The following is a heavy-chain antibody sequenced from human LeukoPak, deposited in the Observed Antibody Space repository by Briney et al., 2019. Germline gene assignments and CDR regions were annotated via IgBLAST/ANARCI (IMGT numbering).Heavy chain of an antibody. CDR3: ARDCADYYYYMDV. D-gene: IGHD2-21*01. J-gene: IGHJ6*03. Sequence: PGGSLRLSCAASGFTFSSYDMNWVRQAPGKGLEWVSYISSSGSTIYYADSVKGRFTISRDNAKNSLYLQMNSLRAEDTAVYYCARDCADYYYYMDVWGKGTTVTVSS. V-gene: IGHV3-48*03. CDR2: ISSSGSTI. CDR1: GFTFSSYD.